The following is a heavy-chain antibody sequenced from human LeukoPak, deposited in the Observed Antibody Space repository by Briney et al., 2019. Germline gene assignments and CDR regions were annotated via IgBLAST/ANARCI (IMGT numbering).Heavy chain of an antibody. CDR3: ASARIVGATSFDY. CDR2: IYYSGST. V-gene: IGHV4-30-4*08. J-gene: IGHJ4*02. Sequence: PSETLSLTCSVSDGSINSGSFYWAWIRQPPGKGLEWIGYIYYSGSTYYNPSLKSRVTISVDTSKNQFSLKLSSVTAADTAVYYCASARIVGATSFDYWGQGTLVTVSS. CDR1: DGSINSGSFY. D-gene: IGHD1-26*01.